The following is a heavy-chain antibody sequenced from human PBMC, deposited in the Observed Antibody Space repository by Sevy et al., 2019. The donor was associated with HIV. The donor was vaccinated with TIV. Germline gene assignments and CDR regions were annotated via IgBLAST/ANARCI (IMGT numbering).Heavy chain of an antibody. Sequence: GGSLRLSCAASGFTVSSNYMTWVRQAPGKGLEWVSIIYSGGSSYYAGSVKGRFTISRDNSKNTLYLQMNSLRAEDTAVYYCARSYSAYDFDYWGQGTLVTVSS. J-gene: IGHJ4*02. CDR3: ARSYSAYDFDY. CDR2: IYSGGSS. D-gene: IGHD5-12*01. V-gene: IGHV3-53*01. CDR1: GFTVSSNY.